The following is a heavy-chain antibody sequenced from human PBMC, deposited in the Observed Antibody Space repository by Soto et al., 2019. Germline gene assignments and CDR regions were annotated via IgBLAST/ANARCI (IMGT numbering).Heavy chain of an antibody. J-gene: IGHJ6*01. D-gene: IGHD3-3*01. Sequence: PSETLSLTCTVSGGSISSSSYYWGWIRQPPGKGLEWIGSIYYSGSTYYNPSLKSRVTISVATSKNQFSLKLSSVTAADTAVYYCARFLGDYCYYYGMDVWGQGTTVTVSS. V-gene: IGHV4-39*01. CDR1: GGSISSSSYY. CDR2: IYYSGST. CDR3: ARFLGDYCYYYGMDV.